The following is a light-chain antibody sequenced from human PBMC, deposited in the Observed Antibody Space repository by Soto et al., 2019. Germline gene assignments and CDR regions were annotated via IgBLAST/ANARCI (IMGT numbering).Light chain of an antibody. CDR2: VEGSGSY. V-gene: IGLV4-60*03. CDR3: ETWDSNTRV. CDR1: SGHSSYI. J-gene: IGLJ2*01. Sequence: QSVLTQSSSASASLGSSVRLTCTLSSGHSSYIIAWHQQQPGKAPRYLMKVEGSGSYNKGSGVPDRFSGSSSGADLYLTISNLQSEDEADYYCETWDSNTRVFGGGTKLTVL.